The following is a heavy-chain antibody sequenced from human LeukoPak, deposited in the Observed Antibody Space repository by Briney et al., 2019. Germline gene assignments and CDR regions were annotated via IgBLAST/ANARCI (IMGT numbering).Heavy chain of an antibody. D-gene: IGHD3-22*01. CDR2: INPNSGGT. V-gene: IGHV1-2*02. Sequence: GASVKASCKAAGYTFTGYYMHWVRQAPGQGLEWMGWINPNSGGTNYVQKFQGRVTMTRDTSISTAYMELSRLRSDDTAVYYCARVSMSDDAFDIWGQGTMVTVSS. CDR3: ARVSMSDDAFDI. J-gene: IGHJ3*02. CDR1: GYTFTGYY.